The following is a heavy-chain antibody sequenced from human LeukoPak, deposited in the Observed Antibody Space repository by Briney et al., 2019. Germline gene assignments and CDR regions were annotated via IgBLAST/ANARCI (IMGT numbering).Heavy chain of an antibody. V-gene: IGHV4-59*01. CDR1: GGPISSYY. Sequence: KPSETPSPHCTFSGGPISSYYWSWIRQPPGKGLGGIGDIYYSGSTNYNPSLKSRVTISVDTSKNQFSLKLSSVTAADTAVYYCARSVYVGAPAGWFDPWGQGTLVTVSS. J-gene: IGHJ5*02. CDR3: ARSVYVGAPAGWFDP. D-gene: IGHD1-26*01. CDR2: IYYSGST.